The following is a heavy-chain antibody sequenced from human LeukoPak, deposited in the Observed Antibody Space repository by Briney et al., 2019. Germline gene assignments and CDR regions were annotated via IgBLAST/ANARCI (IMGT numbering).Heavy chain of an antibody. J-gene: IGHJ6*02. Sequence: PGGSLRLSCAASGFTFSSYAMSWVRQAPGKGLEWVSAISGGGSAYYADSVKDRFTISRDNSKNTLYLQMNSLRAEDTAVYHCAKTDIWSGYGMDVWGQGTTVTVSS. D-gene: IGHD3-3*01. CDR1: GFTFSSYA. CDR3: AKTDIWSGYGMDV. CDR2: ISGGGSA. V-gene: IGHV3-23*01.